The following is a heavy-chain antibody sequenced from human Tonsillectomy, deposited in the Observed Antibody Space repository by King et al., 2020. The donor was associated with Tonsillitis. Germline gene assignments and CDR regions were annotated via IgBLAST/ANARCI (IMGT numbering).Heavy chain of an antibody. CDR2: INPKSGGT. Sequence: VQLVESGAEVQKPGASVKVSCKASGYSFNDYYIHWVRQAPGQGLEWMGWINPKSGGTDSAQRFQGRVTMTRDTSISTVYMEVSSLRYDDTAVYYCTREGNWGSGHLDPSNLFDPWGQGTLVIVSS. J-gene: IGHJ5*02. V-gene: IGHV1-2*02. CDR3: TREGNWGSGHLDPSNLFDP. CDR1: GYSFNDYY. D-gene: IGHD7-27*01.